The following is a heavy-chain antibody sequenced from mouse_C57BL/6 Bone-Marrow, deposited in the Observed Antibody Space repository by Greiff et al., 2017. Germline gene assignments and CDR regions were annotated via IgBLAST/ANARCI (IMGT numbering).Heavy chain of an antibody. CDR2: IYPGGGYT. J-gene: IGHJ3*01. Sequence: QVQLQQSGAELVRPGTSVKMSCKASGYTFTNYWIGWAKQRPGHGLEWIGDIYPGGGYTNYNEKFKGKATLTADKSSSTAYMQFSSLTSEDSAIYYCARRMGGNFAWFAYWGQGTLVTVSA. CDR3: ARRMGGNFAWFAY. D-gene: IGHD2-1*01. CDR1: GYTFTNYW. V-gene: IGHV1-63*01.